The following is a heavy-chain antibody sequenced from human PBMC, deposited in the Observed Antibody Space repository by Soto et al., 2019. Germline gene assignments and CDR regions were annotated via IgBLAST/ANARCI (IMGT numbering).Heavy chain of an antibody. CDR1: GFSFSRYG. CDR3: SKAMIGSYDSDAFDV. CDR2: ISYDESTT. V-gene: IGHV3-30*18. D-gene: IGHD3-22*01. J-gene: IGHJ3*01. Sequence: PXGSLILSCSASGFSFSRYGIHWVRQAPGKGLEWVAVISYDESTTFYADSVKGRFTISRDNSKNTLFLQMDSLRPEDTAVYYCSKAMIGSYDSDAFDVWGQGTMVTVSS.